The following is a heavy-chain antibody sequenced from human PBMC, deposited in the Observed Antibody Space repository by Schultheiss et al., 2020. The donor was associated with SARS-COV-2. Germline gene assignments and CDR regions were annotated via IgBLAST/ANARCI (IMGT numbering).Heavy chain of an antibody. Sequence: SETLSLTCTVSGGSISSGGYYWSWIRQHPGKGLEWIGYIYYSGSTYYNPSLKSRVTISVDTSKNQFSLKLSSVTAADTAVYYCARGVAVRRNYDILTGYYNSPGWFDYWGQGTLVTVSS. CDR2: IYYSGST. J-gene: IGHJ4*02. V-gene: IGHV4-31*03. D-gene: IGHD3-9*01. CDR3: ARGVAVRRNYDILTGYYNSPGWFDY. CDR1: GGSISSGGYY.